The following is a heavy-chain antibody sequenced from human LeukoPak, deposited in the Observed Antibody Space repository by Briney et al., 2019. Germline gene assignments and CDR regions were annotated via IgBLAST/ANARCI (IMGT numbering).Heavy chain of an antibody. CDR1: GLTISSYA. J-gene: IGHJ4*02. Sequence: GRSLRLSCAASGLTISSYAMHWVRQAPGKGLEWVAVISYDGSNKYYAGSVKGRFTISRDNSKNTLYLQMNSLRAEDTAVYYCARDHLVGATYFDYWGQGTLVTISS. CDR3: ARDHLVGATYFDY. V-gene: IGHV3-30*01. D-gene: IGHD1-26*01. CDR2: ISYDGSNK.